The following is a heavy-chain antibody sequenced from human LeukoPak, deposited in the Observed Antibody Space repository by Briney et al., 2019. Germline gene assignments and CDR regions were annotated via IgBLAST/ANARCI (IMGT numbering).Heavy chain of an antibody. V-gene: IGHV1-18*01. D-gene: IGHD4-17*01. CDR3: ARYGDYVKLFDP. Sequence: ASVKVSCKASGGTFSSYAISWVRQAPGQGLEWMGWINPNSGGTNYAQKLQSRVTMTTDTSTSTAYMELRSLRSDDTAVYYCARYGDYVKLFDPWGQGTLVTVSS. CDR2: INPNSGGT. J-gene: IGHJ5*02. CDR1: GGTFSSYA.